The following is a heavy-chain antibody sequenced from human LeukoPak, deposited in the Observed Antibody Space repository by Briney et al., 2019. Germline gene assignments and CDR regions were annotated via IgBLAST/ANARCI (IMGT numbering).Heavy chain of an antibody. CDR1: GFTFSSYS. J-gene: IGHJ4*02. Sequence: HPGGSLRLSCAASGFTFSSYSMNWVRQAPGKGLEWVSAISGSGGSTYYADSVKGRFTISRDNSKNTLYLQMNSLRAEDTAVYYCAKDRYSSGYFDYWGQGTLVTVSS. V-gene: IGHV3-23*01. CDR2: ISGSGGST. D-gene: IGHD6-19*01. CDR3: AKDRYSSGYFDY.